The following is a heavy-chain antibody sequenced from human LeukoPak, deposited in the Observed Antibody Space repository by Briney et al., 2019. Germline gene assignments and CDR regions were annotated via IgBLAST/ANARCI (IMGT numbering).Heavy chain of an antibody. CDR2: IGGSGVST. V-gene: IGHV3-23*01. CDR3: AKDVAGVRGVRGGFDY. D-gene: IGHD3-10*01. J-gene: IGHJ4*02. CDR1: GFTFSSYS. Sequence: GGSLRLSCAASGFTFSSYSMNWVRQAPGKGLEWVSAIGGSGVSTYYADSVKGRFTISRDNSKNTLYLQMSTVRAEDTAIYYCAKDVAGVRGVRGGFDYWGQGTLVTVSS.